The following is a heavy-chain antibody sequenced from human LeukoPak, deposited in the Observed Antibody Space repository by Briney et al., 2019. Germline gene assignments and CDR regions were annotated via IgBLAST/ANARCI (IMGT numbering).Heavy chain of an antibody. J-gene: IGHJ4*02. CDR2: MNPNSDNT. CDR1: GYTFTSYD. Sequence: ASVKVSCKASGYTFTSYDINWVRQATGQGLEWMGWMNPNSDNTGYAQKFQGRVTITRNTSISTAYMELSSLRSDDTAVYYCASARAGYFDWLLNYWGQGTLVTVSS. CDR3: ASARAGYFDWLLNY. V-gene: IGHV1-8*03. D-gene: IGHD3-9*01.